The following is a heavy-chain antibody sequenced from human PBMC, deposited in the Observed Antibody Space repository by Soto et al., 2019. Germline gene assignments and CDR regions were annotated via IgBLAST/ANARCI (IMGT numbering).Heavy chain of an antibody. D-gene: IGHD3-10*01. CDR3: ARGPFYGSGSYYKLTYYYGMDV. Sequence: LETQCLTCTVYGGSFSCYYLSWIRQPPGKGLEWIGEINHSGSTNYNPSLKSRVTISVDTSKNQFSLKLSSVTAADTAVYYCARGPFYGSGSYYKLTYYYGMDVWGQGTTVTVSS. J-gene: IGHJ6*02. V-gene: IGHV4-34*01. CDR1: GGSFSCYY. CDR2: INHSGST.